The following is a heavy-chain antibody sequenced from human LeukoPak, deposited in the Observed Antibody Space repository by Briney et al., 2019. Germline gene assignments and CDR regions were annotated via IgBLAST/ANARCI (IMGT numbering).Heavy chain of an antibody. CDR1: GFILSRYW. Sequence: GRSLTLAXAVAGFILSRYWVHCDCQAPRKWRGWVSRIIRDGRSTSYTGSGKGRFTISKDHAENPLYLQMNSLRAEDTAVYYCAATGYYYDSSGRPGWGQGTLVTVSS. CDR3: AATGYYYDSSGRPG. CDR2: IIRDGRST. D-gene: IGHD3-22*01. J-gene: IGHJ4*02. V-gene: IGHV3-74*01.